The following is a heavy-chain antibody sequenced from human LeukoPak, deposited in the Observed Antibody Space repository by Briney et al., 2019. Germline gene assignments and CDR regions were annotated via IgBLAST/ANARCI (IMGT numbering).Heavy chain of an antibody. D-gene: IGHD1-26*01. CDR3: ARGRALVD. J-gene: IGHJ2*01. Sequence: PSETLSLTCAVYSGSFSGYFWNWLRQPPGKGLEWIGEINHSGGTNYNPSLKSQVTISFDTSKNQLCLKLTSVTAADTAVYYCARGRALVDWGRGTLVTVSS. CDR1: SGSFSGYF. CDR2: INHSGGT. V-gene: IGHV4-34*01.